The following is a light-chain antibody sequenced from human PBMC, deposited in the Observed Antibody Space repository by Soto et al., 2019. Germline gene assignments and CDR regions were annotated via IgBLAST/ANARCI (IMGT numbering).Light chain of an antibody. Sequence: DIQMTQSPSSLSASVGDRVTITCQASQDISNYLNCYQQKPGKAPKLLIYDASNLETGVTSRFRGRGSGTDFTFTISSLQPEDIATYYCQQYDNLPFAFGPGTKVYIK. CDR2: DAS. CDR1: QDISNY. V-gene: IGKV1-33*01. CDR3: QQYDNLPFA. J-gene: IGKJ3*01.